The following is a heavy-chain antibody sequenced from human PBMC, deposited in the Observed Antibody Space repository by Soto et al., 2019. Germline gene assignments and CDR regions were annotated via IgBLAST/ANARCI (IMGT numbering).Heavy chain of an antibody. CDR2: IIPIFEIT. D-gene: IGHD3-22*01. Sequence: QVQLVQSGTEVKKPGSSVTVSCKASGGPYSKYSISWVRQAPGQGLEWMGRIIPIFEITNYAQKFQGRVTITAHXXTXPVYMDLSSLRSEDTAVYYCARSLLGDYYDSDGLDNWGQGTLVTVSS. CDR3: ARSLLGDYYDSDGLDN. V-gene: IGHV1-69*02. J-gene: IGHJ4*02. CDR1: GGPYSKYS.